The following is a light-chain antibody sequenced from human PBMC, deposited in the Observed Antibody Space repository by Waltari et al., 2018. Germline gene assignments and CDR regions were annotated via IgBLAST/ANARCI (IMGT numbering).Light chain of an antibody. J-gene: IGLJ3*02. Sequence: QPVVTHAPSLFVSPCGIFSLPCALTSGSLSTPSYILWYQQAPGRPPRTLVYKGSTRSSGVPDRFSGSILGNKAALTITGAQADDENDYYCLIYMGSGIWVFGGGTKLTVL. CDR2: KGS. CDR1: SGSLSTPSY. CDR3: LIYMGSGIWV. V-gene: IGLV8-61*01.